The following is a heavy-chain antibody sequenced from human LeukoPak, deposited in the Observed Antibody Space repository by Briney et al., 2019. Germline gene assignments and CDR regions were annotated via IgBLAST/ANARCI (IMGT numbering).Heavy chain of an antibody. CDR1: GFTFSSYG. V-gene: IGHV3-30*18. J-gene: IGHJ4*02. Sequence: PGRSLRLSCAASGFTFSSYGMHWVRQAPGKGLDSLAVISSDGSNTHYADSVKGRFTISRDNSKNTLSLQMDSLRADDTAVYYCAKDQAAFGDYDFDYWGQGTLVTVSP. D-gene: IGHD4-17*01. CDR2: ISSDGSNT. CDR3: AKDQAAFGDYDFDY.